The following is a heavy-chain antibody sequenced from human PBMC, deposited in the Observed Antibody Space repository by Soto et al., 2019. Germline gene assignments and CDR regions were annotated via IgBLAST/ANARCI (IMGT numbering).Heavy chain of an antibody. CDR3: ARDGYYYDSSGYPNYYYYGMDV. V-gene: IGHV1-18*01. CDR1: GYTFTSYG. J-gene: IGHJ6*02. Sequence: GASVKVSCKASGYTFTSYGISWVRQAPGQGLEWMGWISAYNGNTNYAQKLQGRVTMTTDTSTSTAYMELRSLRSDDTAVYYCARDGYYYDSSGYPNYYYYGMDVWGQGTTVTVS. D-gene: IGHD3-22*01. CDR2: ISAYNGNT.